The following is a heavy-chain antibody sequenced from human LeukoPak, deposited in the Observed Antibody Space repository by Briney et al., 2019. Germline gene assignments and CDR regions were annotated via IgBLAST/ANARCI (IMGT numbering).Heavy chain of an antibody. Sequence: SETLSLTCAVYGGPFSGYYWSWIRQPPGKGLEWIGEINHSGSTNYNPSLKSRVAISVDTSKNQFSLKLSSVTAADTAVYYCAGYCSGGSRYSGAFDIWGQGTMVTVSS. CDR2: INHSGST. CDR1: GGPFSGYY. V-gene: IGHV4-34*01. D-gene: IGHD2-15*01. CDR3: AGYCSGGSRYSGAFDI. J-gene: IGHJ3*02.